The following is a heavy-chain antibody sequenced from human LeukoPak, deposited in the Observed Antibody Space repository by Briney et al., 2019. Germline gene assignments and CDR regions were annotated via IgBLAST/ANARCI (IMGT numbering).Heavy chain of an antibody. CDR2: IYYSGTT. V-gene: IGHV4-39*01. Sequence: SETLSLTCTVSGGSISSRSYYWGWIRQPPGKGLEWIGSIYYSGTTYYNPSLKSRVTISIDTSKNQFSLKLSSVTAADTGVYYCARTYDYIWGSFRSHSFDSWGQGTLVTVSS. CDR1: GGSISSRSYY. CDR3: ARTYDYIWGSFRSHSFDS. D-gene: IGHD3-16*02. J-gene: IGHJ4*02.